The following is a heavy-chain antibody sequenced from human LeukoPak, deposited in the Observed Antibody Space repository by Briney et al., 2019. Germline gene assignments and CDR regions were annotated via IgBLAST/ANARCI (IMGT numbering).Heavy chain of an antibody. CDR2: IYHSGST. J-gene: IGHJ2*01. CDR1: GGSISGSSYY. V-gene: IGHV4-30-2*01. CDR3: ASHTPYWYFDL. Sequence: PSETLSLTCTVSGGSISGSSYYWGWIRQPPGKGLEWIGYIYHSGSTYYNPSLKSRVTISVDRSKNQFSLKLSSVTAADTAVYYCASHTPYWYFDLWGRGTLVTVSS.